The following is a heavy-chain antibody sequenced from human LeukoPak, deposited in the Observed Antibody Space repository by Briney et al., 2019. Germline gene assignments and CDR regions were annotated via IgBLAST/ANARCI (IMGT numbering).Heavy chain of an antibody. CDR2: IYYSGNT. J-gene: IGHJ4*02. D-gene: IGHD3-9*01. CDR3: ATPARSYYDILYQN. V-gene: IGHV4-39*07. CDR1: GGSISSSSYY. Sequence: SETLSLTCTVSGGSISSSSYYWGWIRQPPGKGLEWIGSIYYSGNTYYNPSLKSRVTISVDTSKNQFSLKLSSVTAADTAVYYCATPARSYYDILYQNWGQGTLVTVSS.